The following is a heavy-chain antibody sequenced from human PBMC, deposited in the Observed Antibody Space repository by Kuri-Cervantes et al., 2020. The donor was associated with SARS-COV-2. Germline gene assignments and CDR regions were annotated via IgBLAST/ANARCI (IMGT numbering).Heavy chain of an antibody. CDR3: AREGYDMSDAFDI. Sequence: GESLKISCAASGFTFSSYGMHWVRQAPGKGLEWVAVISYDGSNKYYADSVKGRFTISRDNSKNTLYLQMNSLRAEDTAVYYCAREGYDMSDAFDIWGQGTTVTVSS. V-gene: IGHV3-30*03. CDR2: ISYDGSNK. J-gene: IGHJ3*02. D-gene: IGHD3-9*01. CDR1: GFTFSSYG.